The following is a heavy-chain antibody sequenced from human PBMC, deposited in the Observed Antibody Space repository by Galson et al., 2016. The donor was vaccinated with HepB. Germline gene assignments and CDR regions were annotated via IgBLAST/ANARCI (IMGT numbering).Heavy chain of an antibody. CDR1: GGTFSSYA. CDR3: ARGEPRIVVVPAAMFYYYYGMDV. J-gene: IGHJ6*02. Sequence: SVKVSCKASGGTFSSYAISWVRQAPGQGLEWMGGVIPIFGTANYAHKFQGRVTITAAESTTTAYMELRTLRSEDTAVYSCARGEPRIVVVPAAMFYYYYGMDVWGQGTTVTVSS. D-gene: IGHD2-2*01. V-gene: IGHV1-69*13. CDR2: VIPIFGTA.